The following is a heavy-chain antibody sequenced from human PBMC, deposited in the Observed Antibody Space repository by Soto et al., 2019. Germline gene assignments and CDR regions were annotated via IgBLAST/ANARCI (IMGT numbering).Heavy chain of an antibody. Sequence: GGSLRLSCAASGFTFSSYAMSWVRQAPGKGLEWVSAISGSGGSTYYADSVKGRFTISRDNSKNTLYLQMNSLRAEDTAVYYCAKPKGVVVAAVDAFDIWGQGTMVTVSS. V-gene: IGHV3-23*01. D-gene: IGHD2-15*01. CDR1: GFTFSSYA. CDR2: ISGSGGST. J-gene: IGHJ3*02. CDR3: AKPKGVVVAAVDAFDI.